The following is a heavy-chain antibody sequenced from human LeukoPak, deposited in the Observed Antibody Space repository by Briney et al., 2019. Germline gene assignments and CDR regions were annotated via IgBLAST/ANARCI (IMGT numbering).Heavy chain of an antibody. Sequence: ASVKVSCKASGYTFTGYYMHWVRQAPGQGLEWMGWINPNSGGTNYAQKFQGRVTMTRDTSISTAYTELSRLRSDDTAVYYCARYDYGDYIFDYWGQGTLVTVSS. J-gene: IGHJ4*02. CDR2: INPNSGGT. V-gene: IGHV1-2*02. D-gene: IGHD4-17*01. CDR1: GYTFTGYY. CDR3: ARYDYGDYIFDY.